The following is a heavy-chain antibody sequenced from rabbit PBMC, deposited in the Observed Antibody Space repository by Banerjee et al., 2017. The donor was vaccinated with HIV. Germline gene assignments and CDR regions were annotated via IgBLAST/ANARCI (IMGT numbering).Heavy chain of an antibody. CDR2: IYAGSTGTT. CDR1: GFTISSYH. CDR3: ARTPGNSGDSWGSSYFNL. Sequence: QEQLEESGGDLVKPGASLTLTCTASGFTISSYHMCWVRQAPGKGLEWVACIYAGSTGTTHFASWAKGRFTISKTSSTTVSLQMTSLTDADTATYFCARTPGNSGDSWGSSYFNLWGQGTLVTVS. D-gene: IGHD7-1*01. J-gene: IGHJ4*01. V-gene: IGHV1S45*01.